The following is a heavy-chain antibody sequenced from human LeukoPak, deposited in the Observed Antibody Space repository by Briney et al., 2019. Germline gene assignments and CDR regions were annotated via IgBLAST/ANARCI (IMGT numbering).Heavy chain of an antibody. D-gene: IGHD4-4*01. Sequence: ASVKVSCKASGYTFTGYYMHWVRQAPGQGLEWVGWINPNSGGTNYAQKFQDRVTMTRDTSISTAYMELSRLRSDDTAAYYWARSALSYSNYGYWGQGTLVTVSS. CDR1: GYTFTGYY. CDR3: ARSALSYSNYGY. V-gene: IGHV1-2*02. J-gene: IGHJ4*02. CDR2: INPNSGGT.